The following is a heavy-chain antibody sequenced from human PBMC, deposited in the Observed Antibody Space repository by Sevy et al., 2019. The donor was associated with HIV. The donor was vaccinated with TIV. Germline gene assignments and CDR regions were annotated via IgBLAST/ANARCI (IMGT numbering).Heavy chain of an antibody. Sequence: GGSLRLSCAASGFTFSDYYMSWIRQAPGKGLEWVSYIGSSGSTIYYADSVKGRFTISRDNAKNSLYLQMNSLRAEDTAVYYCARGRITGTLYAFDIWGQGTMVTVSS. J-gene: IGHJ3*02. CDR2: IGSSGSTI. CDR1: GFTFSDYY. V-gene: IGHV3-11*01. D-gene: IGHD1-7*01. CDR3: ARGRITGTLYAFDI.